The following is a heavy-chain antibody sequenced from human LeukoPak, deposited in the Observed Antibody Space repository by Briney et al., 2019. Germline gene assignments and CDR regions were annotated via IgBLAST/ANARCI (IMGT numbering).Heavy chain of an antibody. CDR1: GYTFNSYG. V-gene: IGHV1-18*01. CDR3: ARDEFLGGQGSDY. Sequence: ASVKVSCKASGYTFNSYGISWVRQAPGQGLDWMGWINSYNGNTSYAQKFQGRVTMTTDTSTSTAYMELRSLRSDDTAMYYCARDEFLGGQGSDYWGQGTLVTVSS. D-gene: IGHD4-23*01. CDR2: INSYNGNT. J-gene: IGHJ4*02.